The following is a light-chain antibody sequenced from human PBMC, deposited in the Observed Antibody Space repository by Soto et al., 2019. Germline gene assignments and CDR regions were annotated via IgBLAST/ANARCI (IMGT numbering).Light chain of an antibody. V-gene: IGKV1-5*01. J-gene: IGKJ2*02. CDR3: QQYYHCCT. CDR1: QSVTDW. Sequence: DIQLTQSPSTLSASVGDRVTITCRASQSVTDWLAWYQQKPGKAPKLLIYDDSSLQSGVPSRFSGSGSATEFSLPISILQPDDFATYYCQQYYHCCTFGKGTKVEIK. CDR2: DDS.